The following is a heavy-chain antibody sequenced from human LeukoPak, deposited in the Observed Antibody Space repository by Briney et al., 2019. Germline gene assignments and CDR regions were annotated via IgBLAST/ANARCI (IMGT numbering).Heavy chain of an antibody. Sequence: GGSLRLSCAACGFTFSSYAMHWVRQAPGKWLEWVAFIWYDGSNKDYTDSVKGRFTISRDNAKNTLYLQMDSLRVEDTAVYYCARGYVVVPVAIRGEYFQHWGQGTLVTVSS. D-gene: IGHD2-2*01. CDR1: GFTFSSYA. J-gene: IGHJ1*01. V-gene: IGHV3-33*01. CDR2: IWYDGSNK. CDR3: ARGYVVVPVAIRGEYFQH.